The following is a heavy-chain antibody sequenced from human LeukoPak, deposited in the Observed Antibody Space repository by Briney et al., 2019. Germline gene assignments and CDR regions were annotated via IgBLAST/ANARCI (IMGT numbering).Heavy chain of an antibody. CDR1: GGSISSYY. D-gene: IGHD5-18*01. V-gene: IGHV4-59*01. CDR2: IYYSGST. CDR3: ATGGIQLWRGEEYFQH. J-gene: IGHJ1*01. Sequence: SETLSLTCTVSGGSISSYYWSWIRQPPGKGLEWIGYIYYSGSTNYNPPLKSRVTISVDTSKNQFSLKLSSVTAADTAVYYCATGGIQLWRGEEYFQHWGQGTLVTVSS.